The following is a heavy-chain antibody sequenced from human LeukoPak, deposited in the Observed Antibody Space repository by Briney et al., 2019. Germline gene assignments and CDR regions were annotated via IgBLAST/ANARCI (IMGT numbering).Heavy chain of an antibody. CDR3: ASEVETSYCFDY. CDR2: IYYSGST. D-gene: IGHD4-23*01. CDR1: GGSISSGGYY. V-gene: IGHV4-31*03. J-gene: IGHJ4*02. Sequence: SQTLSLTCTVSGGSISSGGYYWSWIRQHPGKGLEWIGYIYYSGSTYYNPSLKSRVTISVDTSKNQFSLKLSSVTAADTAVYYCASEVETSYCFDYWGQGTLVTVSS.